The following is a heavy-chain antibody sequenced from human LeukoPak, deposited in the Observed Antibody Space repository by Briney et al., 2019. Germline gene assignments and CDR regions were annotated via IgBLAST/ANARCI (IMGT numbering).Heavy chain of an antibody. D-gene: IGHD2-15*01. CDR3: AKIPGYCSGGSCYGFDY. V-gene: IGHV3-74*01. J-gene: IGHJ4*02. CDR1: GFTLSNYW. CDR2: VDPDGTTT. Sequence: SGGSLRLSCAASGFTLSNYWMHWVRQAPGEGLVWVSRVDPDGTTTNYADSVTGRFTTSRDNAKNTLYLQMNSLRAEDTAVYYCAKIPGYCSGGSCYGFDYWGQGTLVTVSS.